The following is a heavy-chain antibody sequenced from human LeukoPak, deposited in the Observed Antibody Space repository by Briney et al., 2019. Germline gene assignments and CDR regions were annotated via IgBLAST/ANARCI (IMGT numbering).Heavy chain of an antibody. D-gene: IGHD2-15*01. Sequence: GGSLRLSCGASGFTFSIYTMNWVRQAPGKGLEWVSSISSTSSTIYYADSVKGRFTISRDNAKNSLYLQMNSLRAEDTAVYYCASSYCSGGSCYAFDYWGQGTLVTVSS. CDR1: GFTFSIYT. V-gene: IGHV3-48*01. CDR3: ASSYCSGGSCYAFDY. CDR2: ISSTSSTI. J-gene: IGHJ4*02.